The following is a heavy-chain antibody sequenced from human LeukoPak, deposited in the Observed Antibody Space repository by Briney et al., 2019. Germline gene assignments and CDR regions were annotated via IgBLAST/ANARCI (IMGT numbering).Heavy chain of an antibody. CDR2: INTDESST. D-gene: IGHD3-3*01. J-gene: IGHJ5*02. V-gene: IGHV3-74*01. CDR3: ARGRFGFDP. CDR1: GFTFSNFW. Sequence: GGSLRLSCAASGFTFSNFWMHWVRRSPGKGLVWVSLINTDESSTIYADSVKGRFTISRDNAKNTLYLQMNSLRAEDTAVYYCARGRFGFDPWGQGTLVTVSS.